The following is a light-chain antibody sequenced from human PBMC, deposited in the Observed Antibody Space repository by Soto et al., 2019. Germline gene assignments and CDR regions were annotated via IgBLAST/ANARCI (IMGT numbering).Light chain of an antibody. Sequence: SYELTQPPSVSVAPGQTASITCGGNNIGSKSVHWYQQKPGQAPVLVVYDDSDRPSGIPERFSGSNSGNTAALTISRVEAGDEADYYCQVCDSSSDHEEWVFGGGTKLTVL. J-gene: IGLJ3*02. CDR2: DDS. CDR3: QVCDSSSDHEEWV. V-gene: IGLV3-21*02. CDR1: NIGSKS.